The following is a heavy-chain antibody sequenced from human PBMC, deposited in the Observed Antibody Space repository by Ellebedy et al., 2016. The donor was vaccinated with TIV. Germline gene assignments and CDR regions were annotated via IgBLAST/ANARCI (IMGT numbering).Heavy chain of an antibody. J-gene: IGHJ6*02. CDR2: ISYDGSNK. V-gene: IGHV3-30*03. CDR1: GFTFSSYG. CDR3: ARDLGRYDFWSGYQGDDYYGMDV. Sequence: GESLKISCAASGFTFSSYGMHWVRQAPGKGLEWVAVISYDGSNKYYAESVKGRFTISRDNSKNTLYVQMNSLIAEDTAVYYCARDLGRYDFWSGYQGDDYYGMDVWGQGTTVTVSS. D-gene: IGHD3-3*01.